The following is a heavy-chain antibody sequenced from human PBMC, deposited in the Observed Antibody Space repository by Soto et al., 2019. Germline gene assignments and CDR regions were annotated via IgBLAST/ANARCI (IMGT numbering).Heavy chain of an antibody. CDR2: ISGSGGST. CDR1: GFTFSSYS. V-gene: IGHV3-23*01. J-gene: IGHJ4*02. Sequence: GGSLRLSCAASGFTFSSYSMNWVRQAPGKGLEWVSAISGSGGSTYYADSVKGRFTISRDNSKNTLYLQMNSLTAGDTALYYCAHPLSLGMVRGVIVPFDYWGQGTLVTVSS. D-gene: IGHD3-10*01. CDR3: AHPLSLGMVRGVIVPFDY.